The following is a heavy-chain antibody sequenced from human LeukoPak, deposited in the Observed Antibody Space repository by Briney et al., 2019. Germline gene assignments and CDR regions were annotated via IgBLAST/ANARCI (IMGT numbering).Heavy chain of an antibody. Sequence: GGSLRLSCAPSGFTFSSYVMSWVRQAPGKGLEWVSDISSSGDNTHYADSVKGRFTISRDNSKNTLFLQMNSLRAEDTAVYYCAKRAVGAAYYFDYWGQGTLVTVSS. CDR1: GFTFSSYV. J-gene: IGHJ4*02. CDR3: AKRAVGAAYYFDY. CDR2: ISSSGDNT. D-gene: IGHD2-15*01. V-gene: IGHV3-23*01.